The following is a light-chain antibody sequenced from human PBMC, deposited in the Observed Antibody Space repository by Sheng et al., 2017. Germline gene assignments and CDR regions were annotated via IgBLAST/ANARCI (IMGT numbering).Light chain of an antibody. CDR1: QSVRSN. CDR3: QQYYDHPPLT. Sequence: EIVMTQSPATLSVSPGERATLSCRASQSVRSNLAWYQQKPGQAPRLLIYGAFTRATGIPARFSGSGSGTDYTLTISGLQPEDFATYYCQQYYDHPPLTFGGGTKVEIK. CDR2: GAF. J-gene: IGKJ4*02. V-gene: IGKV3D-15*01.